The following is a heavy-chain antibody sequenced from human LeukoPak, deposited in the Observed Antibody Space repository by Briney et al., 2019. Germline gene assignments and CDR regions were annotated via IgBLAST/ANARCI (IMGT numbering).Heavy chain of an antibody. CDR3: ANGEGEVIANFDY. D-gene: IGHD3-22*01. J-gene: IGHJ4*02. V-gene: IGHV3-30*18. CDR2: ISYDVSNK. Sequence: PRRSLRLSCAPSGFTFSIYAMHWVRHAPGKGLEWVAVISYDVSNKYYADSVKGRFTISRDNSKNTLYLQMNSLRAEDTAVYYRANGEGEVIANFDYWGQGTLVTVSS. CDR1: GFTFSIYA.